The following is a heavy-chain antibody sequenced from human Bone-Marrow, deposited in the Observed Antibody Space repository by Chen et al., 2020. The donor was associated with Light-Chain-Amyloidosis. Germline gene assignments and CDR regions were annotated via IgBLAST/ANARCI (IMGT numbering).Heavy chain of an antibody. Sequence: EVQLVESGGGLVQPGGSLRLSCATSGFNFSSFGMSWGRQAPGKGLEWVSTVSGSTVSTYYAGAVKGRFIISRDNSKSTLYLQMNSLRAGDTAVYFCTRKGGYFDVWGQGSLVTVSS. D-gene: IGHD3-10*01. CDR3: TRKGGYFDV. CDR1: GFNFSSFG. CDR2: VSGSTVST. V-gene: IGHV3-23*04. J-gene: IGHJ4*02.